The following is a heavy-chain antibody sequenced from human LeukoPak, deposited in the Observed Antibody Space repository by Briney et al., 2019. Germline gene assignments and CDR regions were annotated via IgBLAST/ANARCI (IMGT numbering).Heavy chain of an antibody. V-gene: IGHV1-18*04. J-gene: IGHJ6*02. Sequence: RRASVKVSCKGSGYNFDRYGVNWVRQAPGQGLEWVGWISTYNGNTFYAQKFEGRVTMTTDTSTSTVYMELSSLRSEDTAVYYCARGGTYYGMDVWGQGTTVTVSS. CDR2: ISTYNGNT. CDR1: GYNFDRYG. CDR3: ARGGTYYGMDV.